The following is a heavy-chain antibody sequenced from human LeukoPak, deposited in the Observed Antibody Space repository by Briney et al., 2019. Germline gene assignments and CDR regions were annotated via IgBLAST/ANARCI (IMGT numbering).Heavy chain of an antibody. V-gene: IGHV3-7*04. CDR3: ARCGWSLDY. J-gene: IGHJ4*02. CDR2: IKQDGSTK. D-gene: IGHD6-19*01. CDR1: GFTLSDHW. Sequence: PGGSLRLSCEGSGFTLSDHWMTWVRQAPGEGLEWVAYIKQDGSTKYYVDSVKGRFTISRDNSKNSLYLQMNSLRDEDTAVYYCARCGWSLDYWGQGTLVTVSS.